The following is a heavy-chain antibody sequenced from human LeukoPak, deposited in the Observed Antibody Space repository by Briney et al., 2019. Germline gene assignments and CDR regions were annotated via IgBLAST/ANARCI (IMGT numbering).Heavy chain of an antibody. Sequence: SETLSLTCAVYGGSFSGYYWSWVRQPPGKGLEWIGEINHSGSTNYNPSLTSRVTILVDTSKNHFSLKLTSVTAADTAVYYCARTFRNSGWGIDYWGQGTQVTVSS. CDR3: ARTFRNSGWGIDY. D-gene: IGHD6-19*01. CDR1: GGSFSGYY. V-gene: IGHV4-34*01. J-gene: IGHJ4*02. CDR2: INHSGST.